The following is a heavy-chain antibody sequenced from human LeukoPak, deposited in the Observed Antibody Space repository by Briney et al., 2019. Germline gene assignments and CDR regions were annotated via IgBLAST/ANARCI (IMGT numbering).Heavy chain of an antibody. J-gene: IGHJ6*03. CDR3: ARVKQGAAAGTAHGYYYYMDV. V-gene: IGHV4-34*01. CDR2: INHSGST. D-gene: IGHD6-13*01. Sequence: SETLSLTCAVYGGSFSGYYWSWIRQPPGKGLEWIGEINHSGSTNYNPSLKSRVTISVDTSKNQFSLKLSSVTAADTAVYYCARVKQGAAAGTAHGYYYYMDVWGKGTTVTVSS. CDR1: GGSFSGYY.